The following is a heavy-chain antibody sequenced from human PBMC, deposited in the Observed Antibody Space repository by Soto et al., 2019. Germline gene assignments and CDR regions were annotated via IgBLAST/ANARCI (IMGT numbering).Heavy chain of an antibody. CDR1: GDSISSRSYY. D-gene: IGHD2-15*01. Sequence: ASETLSLTCTVTGDSISSRSYYWGWIRQPPGKGLEWIGSIYYSGSTYNNPSLRSRVSMSIDTSKNQFSLKLSSVTAADTAVYYCARDHCSGGSCYSGWGQGTLVTVSS. CDR2: IYYSGST. V-gene: IGHV4-39*07. CDR3: ARDHCSGGSCYSG. J-gene: IGHJ4*02.